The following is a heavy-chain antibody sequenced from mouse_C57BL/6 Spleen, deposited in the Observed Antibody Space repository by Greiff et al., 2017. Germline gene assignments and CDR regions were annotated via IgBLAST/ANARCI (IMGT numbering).Heavy chain of an antibody. CDR1: GFTFSDAW. Sequence: EVMLVESGGGLVQPGGSMKLSCAASGFTFSDAWMDWVRQSPEKGLEWVAEIRNKANNHATYYAESVKGRFTISRDDSKSSVYLQINSLRAEDTGIYYCTREGLAYAMDYWGQGTSVTVSS. CDR3: TREGLAYAMDY. J-gene: IGHJ4*01. V-gene: IGHV6-6*01. CDR2: IRNKANNHAT. D-gene: IGHD3-3*01.